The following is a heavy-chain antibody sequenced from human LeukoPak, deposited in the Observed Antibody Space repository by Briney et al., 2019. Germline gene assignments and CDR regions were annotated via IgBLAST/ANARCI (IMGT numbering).Heavy chain of an antibody. CDR2: IYYSGST. CDR3: AREVSGVVVPAANYYYYMDV. J-gene: IGHJ6*03. CDR1: GGSISSYY. V-gene: IGHV4-59*06. D-gene: IGHD2-2*01. Sequence: SETLSLTCTVSGGSISSYYWSWIRQPAGKGLEWIGYIYYSGSTYYNPSLKSRVTISVDTSKNQFSLKLSSVTAADTAVYYCAREVSGVVVPAANYYYYMDVWGKGTTVTVSS.